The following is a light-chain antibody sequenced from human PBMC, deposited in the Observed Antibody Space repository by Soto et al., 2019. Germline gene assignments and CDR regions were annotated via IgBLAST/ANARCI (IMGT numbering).Light chain of an antibody. Sequence: EIVMTQSPATLSVSPGESATLSCRASQSSSSELAWYQQKPGQPPRLLIYGASTRATGVAARFTGSGYGSDFTLTISGLQSEDCAVYYCQQGHNWPLTFGQGTRLEI. CDR2: GAS. J-gene: IGKJ2*01. CDR3: QQGHNWPLT. CDR1: QSSSSE. V-gene: IGKV3-15*01.